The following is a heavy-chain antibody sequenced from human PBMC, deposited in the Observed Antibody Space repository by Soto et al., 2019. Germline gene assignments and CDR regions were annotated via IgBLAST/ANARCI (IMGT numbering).Heavy chain of an antibody. CDR2: ISDYNGNT. D-gene: IGHD3-10*01. V-gene: IGHV1-18*01. CDR3: AREGYYSGSGSYSPPRYYGMDV. CDR1: GYSFTTYG. J-gene: IGHJ6*02. Sequence: QVQLVQSGAEVKKPGASVKVSCKASGYSFTTYGISWVRQSPGQGFEWMGWISDYNGNTNDEKKFQGRVTMTTDTSTRTAYMELKSLRSDDTADYYCAREGYYSGSGSYSPPRYYGMDVWGQGTTVTVS.